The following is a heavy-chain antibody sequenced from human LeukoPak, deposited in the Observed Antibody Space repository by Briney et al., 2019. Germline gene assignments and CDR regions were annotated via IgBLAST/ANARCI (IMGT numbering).Heavy chain of an antibody. V-gene: IGHV1-69*13. CDR2: IIPIFGTA. J-gene: IGHJ4*02. CDR3: AREGSGHFDY. D-gene: IGHD2-15*01. Sequence: GASVKASCKASGGTFSSYAISWVRQAPGQGLEWMGGIIPIFGTANYAQKFQGRVTITADESTSTAYMELSSLRSEDTAVYYCAREGSGHFDYWGQGTLVTVSS. CDR1: GGTFSSYA.